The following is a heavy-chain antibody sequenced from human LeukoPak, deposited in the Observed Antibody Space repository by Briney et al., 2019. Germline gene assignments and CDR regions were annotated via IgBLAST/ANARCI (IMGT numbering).Heavy chain of an antibody. CDR1: GGSISSSSYY. Sequence: PSGTLSLTCTVSGGSISSSSYYWGWIRQPPGKGLEWIGSIYYSGSTYYNPSLKSRVTISVGTSKNQFSLKLSSVTAADTAVYYCARMIGVVHAFDIWGQGTMVTVSS. J-gene: IGHJ3*02. V-gene: IGHV4-39*07. CDR2: IYYSGST. D-gene: IGHD3-3*01. CDR3: ARMIGVVHAFDI.